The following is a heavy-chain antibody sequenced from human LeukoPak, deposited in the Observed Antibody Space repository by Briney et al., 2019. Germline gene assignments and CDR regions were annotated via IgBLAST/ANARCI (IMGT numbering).Heavy chain of an antibody. CDR3: ASSLMGSSGWHESEYFQH. V-gene: IGHV4-59*01. CDR2: IYYTGST. D-gene: IGHD6-19*01. Sequence: SETLSLTCTVSGGSISGYYWSWIRQPPGKGLEWIGFIYYTGSTNYNPSLKSRVTISVDMSKNQFSLKLTSVTAADTAVYYCASSLMGSSGWHESEYFQHWGQGTLVIVSS. J-gene: IGHJ1*01. CDR1: GGSISGYY.